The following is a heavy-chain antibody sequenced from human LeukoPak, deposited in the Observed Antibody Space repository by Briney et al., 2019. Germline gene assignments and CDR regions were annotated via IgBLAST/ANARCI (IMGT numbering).Heavy chain of an antibody. CDR1: GFSLSDYW. D-gene: IGHD5-12*01. J-gene: IGHJ4*02. CDR3: AKDKAPLYSGYDWDLDF. Sequence: GGSLRLSCAASGFSLSDYWMHWVRQAPGKGLVWVSRIETDGSVTNYADSVKGRFTISRDNAKNTLYLQMNSLRVEDTAVYYCAKDKAPLYSGYDWDLDFWGQGTLVIVSS. V-gene: IGHV3-74*01. CDR2: IETDGSVT.